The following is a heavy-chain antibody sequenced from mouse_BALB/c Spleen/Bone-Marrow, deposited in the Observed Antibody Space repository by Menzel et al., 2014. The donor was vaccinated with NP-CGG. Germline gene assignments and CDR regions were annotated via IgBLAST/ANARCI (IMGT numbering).Heavy chain of an antibody. J-gene: IGHJ3*01. CDR3: AMTARGGFAY. Sequence: VQVVESGPELVKPGALVKISCKASGYTFTSYDINWVKQRPGQGLEWIGWIYPGDGSTKYNEKFKGKATLTADKSSSTAYMQVSSLTSENSAVYFCAMTARGGFAYRGQGTLVTVSA. CDR2: IYPGDGST. V-gene: IGHV1S56*01. CDR1: GYTFTSYD. D-gene: IGHD3-2*01.